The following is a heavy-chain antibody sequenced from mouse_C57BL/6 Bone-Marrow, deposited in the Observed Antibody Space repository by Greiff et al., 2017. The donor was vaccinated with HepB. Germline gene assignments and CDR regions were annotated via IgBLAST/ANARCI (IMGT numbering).Heavy chain of an antibody. J-gene: IGHJ1*03. D-gene: IGHD1-1*01. CDR2: ISNLAYSI. CDR1: GFTFSDYG. V-gene: IGHV5-15*04. Sequence: DVQLVESGGGLVQPGGSLKLSCAASGFTFSDYGMAWVRQAPRKGPEWVAFISNLAYSIYYADTVTGRVTISRENAKNTLYLEMSSLRSEDTAMYYCARRYYGSRRDLYFDVWGTGTTVIVSS. CDR3: ARRYYGSRRDLYFDV.